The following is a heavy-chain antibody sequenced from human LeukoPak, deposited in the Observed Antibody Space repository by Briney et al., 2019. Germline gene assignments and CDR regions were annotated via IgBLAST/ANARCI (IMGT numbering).Heavy chain of an antibody. J-gene: IGHJ3*02. CDR2: IYYSGST. CDR1: GGSISSYY. D-gene: IGHD3-3*01. V-gene: IGHV4-59*01. Sequence: PSETLSLTCTVSGGSISSYYWSWIRQPPGKGLEWIGYIYYSGSTNYNPSLKSRVTISVDTSKNQFSLKLSSVTAADTAVYYCARGMVLRAGGAFDIWGQGTMVTVSS. CDR3: ARGMVLRAGGAFDI.